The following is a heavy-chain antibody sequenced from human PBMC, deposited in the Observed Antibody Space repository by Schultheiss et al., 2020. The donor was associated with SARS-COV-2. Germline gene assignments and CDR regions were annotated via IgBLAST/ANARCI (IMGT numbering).Heavy chain of an antibody. J-gene: IGHJ4*02. CDR2: ISGSGGST. V-gene: IGHV3-23*01. Sequence: GESLKISCAASGFTFSSYAMSWVRQAPGKGLEWVSAISGSGGSTYYADSVKGRFTISRDNSKNTLYLQMNSLRAEDTAVYYCARDSLPWALIAATSVDYWGQGTLVTVSS. D-gene: IGHD2-15*01. CDR3: ARDSLPWALIAATSVDY. CDR1: GFTFSSYA.